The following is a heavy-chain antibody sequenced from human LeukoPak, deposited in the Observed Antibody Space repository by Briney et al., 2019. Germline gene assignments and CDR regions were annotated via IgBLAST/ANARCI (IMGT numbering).Heavy chain of an antibody. V-gene: IGHV3-7*01. D-gene: IGHD2-15*01. CDR3: ARSGVVAATPLGY. Sequence: GGSLRLSCAASGFTFSSYWMSWVRQAPGKGLEWVANIKQDGSEKYYVDSVEGRFTISRDNAKNSLYLQMNSLRAEDTAVYYCARSGVVAATPLGYWGQGTLVTVSS. CDR1: GFTFSSYW. CDR2: IKQDGSEK. J-gene: IGHJ4*02.